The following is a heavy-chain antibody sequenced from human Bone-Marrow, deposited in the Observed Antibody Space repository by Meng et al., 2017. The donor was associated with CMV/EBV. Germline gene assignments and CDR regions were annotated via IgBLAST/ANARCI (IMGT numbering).Heavy chain of an antibody. D-gene: IGHD2-2*01. Sequence: GESLKISCAASGFTFSGSTIYWVRQASGKGLEWVGRIKSKTDGGTTDYAAPVKGRFTISRDDSKNTLYLQMNSLKTEDTAVYYCTTDGVVVVPAAFDYWGQGTLVTVSS. V-gene: IGHV3-15*01. CDR3: TTDGVVVVPAAFDY. CDR2: IKSKTDGGTT. CDR1: GFTFSGST. J-gene: IGHJ4*02.